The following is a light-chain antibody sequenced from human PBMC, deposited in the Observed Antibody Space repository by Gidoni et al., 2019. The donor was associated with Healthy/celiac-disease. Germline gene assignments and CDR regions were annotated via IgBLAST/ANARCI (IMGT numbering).Light chain of an antibody. CDR1: QSVSSSY. J-gene: IGKJ2*01. CDR3: QQYGSSPPYT. V-gene: IGKV3-20*01. Sequence: EIVLTQSPGTLSLSPGERATLSSRASQSVSSSYLAWYQQKPGQAPRLLIYGASSRATGIPDSFSGSGSGTDFTLTISRLEPEDFAVYYCQQYGSSPPYTFGQGTKPEIK. CDR2: GAS.